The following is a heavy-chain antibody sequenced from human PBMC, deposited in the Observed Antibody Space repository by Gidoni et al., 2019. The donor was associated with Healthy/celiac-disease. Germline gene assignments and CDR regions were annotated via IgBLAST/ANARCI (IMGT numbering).Heavy chain of an antibody. CDR2: ISYDGSNK. Sequence: QVQLVESGGGVVQPGRSLRLSCAASGITFSSYGMHWVRQAPGKGLEWVAVISYDGSNKYYADSVKGRFTISRDNSKNTLYLQMNSLRAEDTAVYYCAKNPGEYDFWSGYGDYWGQGTLVTVSS. J-gene: IGHJ4*02. CDR3: AKNPGEYDFWSGYGDY. D-gene: IGHD3-3*01. CDR1: GITFSSYG. V-gene: IGHV3-30*18.